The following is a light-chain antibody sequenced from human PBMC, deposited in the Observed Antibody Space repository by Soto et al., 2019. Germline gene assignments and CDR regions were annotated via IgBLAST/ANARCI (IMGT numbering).Light chain of an antibody. Sequence: EIVLTQSPGTLSLSPGERATLSCRASQSVSRSYLAWYQQKPGQAPRLLIYGASSRATGIPDRFSGSGSGTDFTLTISKLEPEDSAVYYCQQYDCSPPFTFGPGTKVEIK. V-gene: IGKV3-20*01. CDR1: QSVSRSY. CDR2: GAS. CDR3: QQYDCSPPFT. J-gene: IGKJ3*01.